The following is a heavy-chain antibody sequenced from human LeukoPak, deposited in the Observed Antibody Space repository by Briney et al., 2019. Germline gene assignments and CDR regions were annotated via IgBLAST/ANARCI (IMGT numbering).Heavy chain of an antibody. CDR1: GFTFDDYG. CDR3: AREARSSEYYYDSSGYFHYYYYMDV. D-gene: IGHD3-22*01. CDR2: INWNGGST. Sequence: GGSLRLSCAASGFTFDDYGMSWVRQAPGKGLEWVSGINWNGGSTGYADSVKGRFTISRDNAKNSLYLQMNSLRAEDTALYYCAREARSSEYYYDSSGYFHYYYYMDVWGKGTTVTVSS. V-gene: IGHV3-20*04. J-gene: IGHJ6*03.